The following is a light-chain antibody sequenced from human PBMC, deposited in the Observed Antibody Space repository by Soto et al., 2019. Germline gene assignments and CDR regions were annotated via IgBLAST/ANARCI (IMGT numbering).Light chain of an antibody. CDR1: QSISSY. V-gene: IGKV1-39*01. CDR2: AAS. CDR3: QQSYTNSWT. J-gene: IGKJ1*01. Sequence: DIQMTQSPSSLSASVGDRVTITCRSSQSISSYLNWYQQKPGKAPSVLIYAASSLQRGVPSRFSGSGSGTDFTLTISSLQPEDFATYYCQQSYTNSWTFGQGTKVEI.